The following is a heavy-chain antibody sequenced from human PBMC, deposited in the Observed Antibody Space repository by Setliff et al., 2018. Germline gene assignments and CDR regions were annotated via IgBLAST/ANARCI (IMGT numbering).Heavy chain of an antibody. CDR1: GGSISSGVYY. J-gene: IGHJ4*02. V-gene: IGHV4-39*01. CDR2: IYYRGNT. CDR3: ARTGTYRYFDY. D-gene: IGHD1-1*01. Sequence: SLTCNVSGGSISSGVYYWAWIRQPPGKGLEWIGRIYYRGNTYYNASLKSRLTISVDTSKNQFSLKLTSVTAADTAVYYCARTGTYRYFDYWGQGTRVTVSS.